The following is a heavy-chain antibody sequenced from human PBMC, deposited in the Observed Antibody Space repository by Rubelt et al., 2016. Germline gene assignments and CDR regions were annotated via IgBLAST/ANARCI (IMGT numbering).Heavy chain of an antibody. Sequence: LDGAAPGFTFSSYSMNWVRQAPGKGLEWVSYISSSSSTIYYADSVKGRFTISRDNAKNSLYLQMNSLRAEDTAVYYCAKVESDDPGIQLFDYWGQGTLVTVSS. V-gene: IGHV3-48*04. D-gene: IGHD5-18*01. CDR3: AKVESDDPGIQLFDY. J-gene: IGHJ4*02. CDR1: GFTFSSYS. CDR2: ISSSSSTI.